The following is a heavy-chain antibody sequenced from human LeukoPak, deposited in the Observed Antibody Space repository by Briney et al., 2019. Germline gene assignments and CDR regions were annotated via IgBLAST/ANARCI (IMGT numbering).Heavy chain of an antibody. CDR2: INHSGST. Sequence: SETLSLTCAVYGGSFSGYYWSWIRQPPGKGLEWIGEINHSGSTNYNPSLKSRVIISVDTSKNQFSLKLKSVTAADTAMYYCARGARFFAYYDYWGQGTLVTVSS. J-gene: IGHJ4*02. CDR3: ARGARFFAYYDY. V-gene: IGHV4-34*09. CDR1: GGSFSGYY. D-gene: IGHD2-21*01.